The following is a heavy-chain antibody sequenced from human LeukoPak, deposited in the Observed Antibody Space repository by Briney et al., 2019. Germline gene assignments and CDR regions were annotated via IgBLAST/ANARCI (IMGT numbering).Heavy chain of an antibody. Sequence: GESLKISCKGSGYSFTSYWIGWVRPMPGKGLEWMGIIYPGDSDTRYSPSFQGQVTISADKSISTAYLQWSSLKASDTAMYYCARSYDSSGYYYYGMDVWGQGTTATVSS. CDR2: IYPGDSDT. D-gene: IGHD3-22*01. J-gene: IGHJ6*02. CDR1: GYSFTSYW. V-gene: IGHV5-51*01. CDR3: ARSYDSSGYYYYGMDV.